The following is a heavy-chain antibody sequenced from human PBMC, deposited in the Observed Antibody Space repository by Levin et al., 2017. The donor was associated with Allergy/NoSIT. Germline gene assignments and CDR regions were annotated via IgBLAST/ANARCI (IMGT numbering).Heavy chain of an antibody. J-gene: IGHJ4*02. CDR2: IIPIFGTA. CDR3: ASHARSIAAAGANN. Sequence: KISCKASGGTFSSYAISWVRQAPGQGLEWMGGIIPIFGTANYAQKFQGRVTITADESTSTAYMELSSLRSEDTAVYYCASHARSIAAAGANNWGQGTLVTVSS. V-gene: IGHV1-69*01. D-gene: IGHD6-13*01. CDR1: GGTFSSYA.